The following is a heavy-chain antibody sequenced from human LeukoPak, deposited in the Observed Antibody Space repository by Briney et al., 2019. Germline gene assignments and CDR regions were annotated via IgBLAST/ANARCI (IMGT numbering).Heavy chain of an antibody. CDR3: ANEAIRGYYYYNIDV. J-gene: IGHJ6*03. Sequence: PSETLSLTCTVSGDSISSYYWTWIRQPAGKGLEWIGRIDSSGSAIYNPSLKSRVTMSVDTSKNQFSLRLSSVTAVDTAVYFCANEAIRGYYYYNIDVWGKGTTVTISS. V-gene: IGHV4-4*07. CDR2: IDSSGSA. D-gene: IGHD2-21*01. CDR1: GDSISSYY.